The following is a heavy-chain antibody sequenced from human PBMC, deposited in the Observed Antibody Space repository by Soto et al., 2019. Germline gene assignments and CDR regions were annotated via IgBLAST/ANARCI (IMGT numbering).Heavy chain of an antibody. CDR3: ARGQSGSYSVDY. Sequence: VHLVESGGGIVQPGESMRLSCVVSGFTLTNYWVHWVRQAPGKGLVWVSRVNGEGTTTNYADSLKGRFTTSRDNGRSTVFLQMNSLGVDDTGVYYCARGQSGSYSVDYWGRGTLVTVSS. CDR2: VNGEGTTT. V-gene: IGHV3-74*01. CDR1: GFTLTNYW. J-gene: IGHJ4*02. D-gene: IGHD3-10*01.